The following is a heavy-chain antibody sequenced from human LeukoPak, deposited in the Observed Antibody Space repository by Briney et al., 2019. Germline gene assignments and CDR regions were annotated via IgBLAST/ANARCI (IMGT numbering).Heavy chain of an antibody. CDR2: INHSGST. CDR1: GGSISGYY. D-gene: IGHD6-13*01. J-gene: IGHJ5*02. V-gene: IGHV4-34*01. Sequence: TSETLSLTCAVYGGSISGYYWSWIRQPPGKGLEWIGEINHSGSTNYNPSLKSRVTISVDTSKNQFSLKLSSVTAADTAVYYCARDLGGVYSSSWYSGNWFDPWGQGTLVTVSS. CDR3: ARDLGGVYSSSWYSGNWFDP.